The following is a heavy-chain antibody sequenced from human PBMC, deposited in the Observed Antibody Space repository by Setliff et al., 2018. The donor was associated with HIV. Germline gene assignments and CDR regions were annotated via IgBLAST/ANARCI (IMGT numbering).Heavy chain of an antibody. CDR1: GYTFTSYA. Sequence: ASVKVSCKASGYTFTSYAMHWVRQAPGQRLEWMGWINAGNGNTKYSQKFQGRVTITGDTSASTAYMELSSLRSEDTAVYYCARGGALLGYYYGSGSYPPDAFDIWGQGTMVTVSS. D-gene: IGHD3-10*01. V-gene: IGHV1-3*01. J-gene: IGHJ3*02. CDR2: INAGNGNT. CDR3: ARGGALLGYYYGSGSYPPDAFDI.